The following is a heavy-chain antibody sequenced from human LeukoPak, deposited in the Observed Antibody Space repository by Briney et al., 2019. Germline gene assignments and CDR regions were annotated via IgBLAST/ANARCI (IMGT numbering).Heavy chain of an antibody. J-gene: IGHJ3*02. V-gene: IGHV1-18*01. D-gene: IGHD3-10*01. CDR1: GYTFTSYG. CDR3: ERDSLGSGEGAFDI. CDR2: ISAYNGNT. Sequence: GASVKVSCKASGYTFTSYGISWVRQAPGQGLEWMGWISAYNGNTNYAQKLQGRVTMTTDTSTSTAYMELRSLRSDDTAVYYCERDSLGSGEGAFDIWGQGTMVTVSS.